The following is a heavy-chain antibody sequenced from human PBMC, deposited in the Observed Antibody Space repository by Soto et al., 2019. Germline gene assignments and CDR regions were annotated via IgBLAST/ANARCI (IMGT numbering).Heavy chain of an antibody. CDR1: GGSFSGYY. V-gene: IGHV4-34*01. CDR2: INHSGST. Sequence: QVQLQQWGAGLLKPSETLSLTCAVYGGSFSGYYWSWIRQPPGKGLEWIGEINHSGSTNYNPSLKCRVTLSVETSNEQFSRKLRSVTGADTAVYYCARGGYGLGYWAQGTLVTVSS. CDR3: ARGGYGLGY. D-gene: IGHD5-18*01. J-gene: IGHJ4*02.